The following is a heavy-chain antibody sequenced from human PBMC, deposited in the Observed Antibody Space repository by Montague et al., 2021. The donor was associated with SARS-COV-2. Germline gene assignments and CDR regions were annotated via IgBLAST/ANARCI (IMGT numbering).Heavy chain of an antibody. Sequence: CAISXDSVSSNIATWNWIRQSPSRGLEWLGRTYYRSEWYNDYAVSVKSRVIINPDTSNNRISLQLNSVTPEDTAVYYCARAYCGGDCYFYWYFDLWGRGTLVTVSS. CDR3: ARAYCGGDCYFYWYFDL. D-gene: IGHD2-21*02. V-gene: IGHV6-1*01. CDR2: TYYRSEWYN. J-gene: IGHJ2*01. CDR1: XDSVSSNIAT.